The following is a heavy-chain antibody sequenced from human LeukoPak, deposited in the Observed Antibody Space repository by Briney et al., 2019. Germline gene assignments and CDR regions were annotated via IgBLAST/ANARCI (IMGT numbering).Heavy chain of an antibody. J-gene: IGHJ4*02. CDR3: ARAYGDSGYYQLPIDY. D-gene: IGHD3-22*01. Sequence: GQSLRLSCVTSGFSFSSYGMSWVCQAPGKGLEWVAGITGSGDYTHHVDSVKGRFTISRDNSRNTLFLQMSSLRVDDTALYVCARAYGDSGYYQLPIDYWGQGTLVTVSS. CDR1: GFSFSSYG. CDR2: ITGSGDYT. V-gene: IGHV3-23*01.